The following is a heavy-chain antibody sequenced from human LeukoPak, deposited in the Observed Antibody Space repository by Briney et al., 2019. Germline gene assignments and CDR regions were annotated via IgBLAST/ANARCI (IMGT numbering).Heavy chain of an antibody. CDR2: IWDDGSNK. CDR3: AKDQTTYYDSSGYLDY. CDR1: GFTFSSDG. V-gene: IGHV3-33*06. Sequence: GGALRLSCAASGFTFSSDGMHWVRQAPGKGREWGAVIWDDGSNKYYADSVKGRFTISRDNSKNTLYLQMNSLRAEETAVYYCAKDQTTYYDSSGYLDYRGQGTLVTASS. D-gene: IGHD3-22*01. J-gene: IGHJ4*02.